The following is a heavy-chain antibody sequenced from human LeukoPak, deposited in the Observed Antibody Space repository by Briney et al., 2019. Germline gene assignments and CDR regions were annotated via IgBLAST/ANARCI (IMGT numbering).Heavy chain of an antibody. CDR2: INSDGSST. D-gene: IGHD3-22*01. CDR1: GFTFSSYW. J-gene: IGHJ4*02. V-gene: IGHV3-74*01. Sequence: PGGSLRLSCAASGFTFSSYWMHWVRQAPGKGLVWVSRINSDGSSTSYADSVKGRFTISRDNAKNTLYLQMNGLRAEDTAVYYCASHSGYYYDSSGYELDYWGQGTLVTVSS. CDR3: ASHSGYYYDSSGYELDY.